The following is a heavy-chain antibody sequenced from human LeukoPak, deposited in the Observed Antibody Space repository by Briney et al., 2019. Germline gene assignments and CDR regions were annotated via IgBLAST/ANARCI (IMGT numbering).Heavy chain of an antibody. J-gene: IGHJ3*02. Sequence: SETLSLTCAVYGGSFSGYYWSWIRQPPGKGLEWIGEINHSGSTNYNPSLKSRVTISVDTSKNQFSLKLSSVTAADTAVYYCARDLGDYYGSGSYYKKPHDAFDIWGQGTMVTVSS. CDR2: INHSGST. CDR1: GGSFSGYY. D-gene: IGHD3-10*01. CDR3: ARDLGDYYGSGSYYKKPHDAFDI. V-gene: IGHV4-34*01.